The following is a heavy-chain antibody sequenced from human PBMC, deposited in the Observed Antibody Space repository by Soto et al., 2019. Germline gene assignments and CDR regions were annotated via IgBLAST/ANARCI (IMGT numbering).Heavy chain of an antibody. CDR3: ARSRADYIWGSKGLHWYYYYMDL. CDR2: MNPNSGNT. J-gene: IGHJ6*03. V-gene: IGHV1-8*01. Sequence: ASVKVSCKASGYTFTSYYINWVRQATGQGLEWMGWMNPNSGNTGYAQKFQGRVTRTRNTSISTACMELSSLRSEDTAVYYCARSRADYIWGSKGLHWYYYYMDLWGKGRTV. D-gene: IGHD3-16*01. CDR1: GYTFTSYY.